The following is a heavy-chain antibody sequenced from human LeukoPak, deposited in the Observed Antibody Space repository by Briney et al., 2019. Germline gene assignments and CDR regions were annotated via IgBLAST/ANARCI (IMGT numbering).Heavy chain of an antibody. V-gene: IGHV3-30*18. D-gene: IGHD3-10*01. CDR2: ISYDGSNK. CDR1: GFTFSSYG. J-gene: IGHJ4*02. CDR3: AKEARGELLCFWY. Sequence: PGRSLRLSCAASGFTFSSYGMHWVRQAPGKGLEWVAVISYDGSNKYYADSVKGRFTISRDNSKNTLYLQMNSLRAEDTAVYYCAKEARGELLCFWYWGQGTLVTVSS.